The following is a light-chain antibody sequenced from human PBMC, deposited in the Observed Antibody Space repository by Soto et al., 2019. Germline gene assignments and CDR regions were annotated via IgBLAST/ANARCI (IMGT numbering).Light chain of an antibody. CDR1: QSVSSSY. CDR2: GAS. CDR3: QQANSFPIT. V-gene: IGKV3-20*01. J-gene: IGKJ5*01. Sequence: EIVLTKSPGTLSLSPGERATLSGRASQSVSSSYLAWYQQKPGQAPRLLIYGASSRATGIPDRFSGSGSGTDFTLTISSLQPEDFATYYCQQANSFPITVGQGTRLEIK.